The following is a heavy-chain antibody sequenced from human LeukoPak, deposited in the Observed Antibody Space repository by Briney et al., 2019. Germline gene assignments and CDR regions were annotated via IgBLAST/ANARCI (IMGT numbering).Heavy chain of an antibody. CDR1: GYMFANYD. CDR3: ARGRGVGATTLDY. Sequence: ASVKVSCKASGYMFANYDINWVRQATGQGLEWMGWMNPNSGDTGYSQKLQGRVTMTRGTSISTAYMELSSLRSEDTAVYYCARGRGVGATTLDYWGQGTLVTVSS. CDR2: MNPNSGDT. D-gene: IGHD1-26*01. V-gene: IGHV1-8*01. J-gene: IGHJ4*02.